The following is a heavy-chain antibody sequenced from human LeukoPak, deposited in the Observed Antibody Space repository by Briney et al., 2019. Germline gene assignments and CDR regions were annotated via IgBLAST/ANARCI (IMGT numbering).Heavy chain of an antibody. J-gene: IGHJ6*02. CDR1: GFTFSSYW. CDR3: ARTPTSGFWSGYTLDV. V-gene: IGHV3-48*03. D-gene: IGHD3-3*01. CDR2: ISGGGSNI. Sequence: GGSLRLSCAASGFTFSSYWMSGVRQAPGKGLEWVSYISGGGSNIYYADSVKGRFTVSRDDAKNSLYLQMNSLRAEDTAVYYCARTPTSGFWSGYTLDVWGQGTTVTVSS.